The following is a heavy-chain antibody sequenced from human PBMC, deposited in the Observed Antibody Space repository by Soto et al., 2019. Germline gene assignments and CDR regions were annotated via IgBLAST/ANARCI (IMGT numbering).Heavy chain of an antibody. CDR2: ISAYNGNT. V-gene: IGHV1-18*01. CDR1: GYTFTSYG. Sequence: QVQLVQSGAEVKKPGASVKVSCKASGYTFTSYGISWVRQAPGQGLEWMGWISAYNGNTNYAQKLQGRVTMTTDTSESTAYMELRSLRSDDTAVYYCARGRPNDFCRAGGGAFDIGGQGTMVTVSS. D-gene: IGHD3-3*01. J-gene: IGHJ3*02. CDR3: ARGRPNDFCRAGGGAFDI.